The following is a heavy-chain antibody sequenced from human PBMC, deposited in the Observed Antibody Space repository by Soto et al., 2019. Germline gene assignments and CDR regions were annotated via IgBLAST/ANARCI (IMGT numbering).Heavy chain of an antibody. CDR1: GGSFSGYY. CDR2: INHSGST. Sequence: SETLSLTCAVYGGSFSGYYWSWIRQPPGKGLEWIGEINHSGSTNYNPSLKSRVTISADTTKNQFSLKLSSVTAADTAVYYCARAPRRQLVGNWFDPWGQGTLVTVSS. D-gene: IGHD6-6*01. V-gene: IGHV4-34*01. CDR3: ARAPRRQLVGNWFDP. J-gene: IGHJ5*02.